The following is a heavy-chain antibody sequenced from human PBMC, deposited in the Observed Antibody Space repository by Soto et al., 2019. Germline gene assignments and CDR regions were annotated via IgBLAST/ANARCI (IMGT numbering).Heavy chain of an antibody. D-gene: IGHD1-26*01. J-gene: IGHJ6*02. CDR3: ARGGASGFGMDV. CDR2: IYTSGTT. CDR1: GGSIRSYY. Sequence: PSETLSLTCNVSGGSIRSYYWSWIRQPAGKALEWIGRIYTSGTTNYNPSLKSRATILVDTSKNQFSLKLSSVTAADTAVYYCARGGASGFGMDVRGQGTTVTVSS. V-gene: IGHV4-4*07.